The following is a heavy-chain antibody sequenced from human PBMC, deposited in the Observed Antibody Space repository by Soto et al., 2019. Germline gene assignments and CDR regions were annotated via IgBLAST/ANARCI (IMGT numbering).Heavy chain of an antibody. CDR1: GGTFSSYA. Sequence: QVQLVQSGAEVKKPGSSVKVSCKASGGTFSSYAISWVRQAPGQGLEWMGGIIPIFGTANYAQKFQGRVTITADESTSTAYMELSSLRAEDTAVYYCARGAYYDSSCYLRAFDIWGQGTMVTVSS. V-gene: IGHV1-69*01. J-gene: IGHJ3*02. CDR3: ARGAYYDSSCYLRAFDI. D-gene: IGHD3-22*01. CDR2: IIPIFGTA.